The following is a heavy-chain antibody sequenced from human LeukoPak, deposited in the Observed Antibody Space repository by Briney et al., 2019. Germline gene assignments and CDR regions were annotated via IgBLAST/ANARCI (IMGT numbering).Heavy chain of an antibody. J-gene: IGHJ4*02. V-gene: IGHV3-23*01. D-gene: IGHD2-21*02. CDR3: AKPIVVVTAPPDY. CDR2: ISGSGGST. Sequence: GGSLRLSCAASGFTFSSYAMSWVRQAPGKGLEWVSAISGSGGSTYYADSVKGRCTISRDNSKNTLYLQMNSLRAEDTAVYYCAKPIVVVTAPPDYWGQGTLVTVSS. CDR1: GFTFSSYA.